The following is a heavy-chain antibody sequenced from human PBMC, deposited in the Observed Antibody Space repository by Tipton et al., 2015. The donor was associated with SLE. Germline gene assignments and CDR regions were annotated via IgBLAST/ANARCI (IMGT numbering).Heavy chain of an antibody. CDR3: ARINYDVLTGYYDGFDI. Sequence: GSLRLSCDVSGDSITSSHWWSWVRQSPVKGLEWIGEVYHSGSTNYNPSLKSRVTISVDRSKNQFSLKLTSVTAADTAVYLCARINYDVLTGYYDGFDIWGHGTVVTVSS. CDR1: GDSITSSHW. J-gene: IGHJ3*02. CDR2: VYHSGST. V-gene: IGHV4-4*01. D-gene: IGHD3-9*01.